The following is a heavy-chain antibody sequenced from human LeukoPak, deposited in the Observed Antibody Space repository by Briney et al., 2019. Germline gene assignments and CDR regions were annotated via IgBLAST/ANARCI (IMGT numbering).Heavy chain of an antibody. V-gene: IGHV3-23*01. CDR3: AKAGATSITIFGVVISYGMDV. CDR2: ISGSGGST. D-gene: IGHD3-3*01. Sequence: GGSLRLSCAASGFTFSSYAMSWVRQAPGKGLEWVSAISGSGGSTYYADSVKGRFTISRDNSKNTLYLQMNSLRAEDTAVYYCAKAGATSITIFGVVISYGMDVWGQGTTVTVSS. J-gene: IGHJ6*02. CDR1: GFTFSSYA.